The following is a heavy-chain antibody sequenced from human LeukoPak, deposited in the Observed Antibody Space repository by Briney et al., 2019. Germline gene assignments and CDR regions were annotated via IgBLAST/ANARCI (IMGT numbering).Heavy chain of an antibody. J-gene: IGHJ4*02. V-gene: IGHV1-2*06. D-gene: IGHD6-13*01. CDR3: ARLSTAANVDY. Sequence: ASVKVSCKASGYTFTCYYMHWVRQAPGQGLEWMGRINPNSGGTNYAQKFRGRVTMTRDTSISTAYMELSRLRSDDTAVYYCARLSTAANVDYWGQGTLVTVSS. CDR1: GYTFTCYY. CDR2: INPNSGGT.